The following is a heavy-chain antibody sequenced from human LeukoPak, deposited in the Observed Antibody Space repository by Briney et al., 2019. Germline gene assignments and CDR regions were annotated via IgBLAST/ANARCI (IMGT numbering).Heavy chain of an antibody. J-gene: IGHJ3*02. CDR2: FYPKSRDT. D-gene: IGHD3-10*02. V-gene: IGHV1-2*02. Sequence: ASVKVSCRASGYTFTAYYLHWVRQAPGQGLEWMGYFYPKSRDTFFAQKFQDRVTMTMDTSITTVYMELSRLRSDDTAVYYCARDEDVPNTNALDIWGQGTKATVSS. CDR1: GYTFTAYY. CDR3: ARDEDVPNTNALDI.